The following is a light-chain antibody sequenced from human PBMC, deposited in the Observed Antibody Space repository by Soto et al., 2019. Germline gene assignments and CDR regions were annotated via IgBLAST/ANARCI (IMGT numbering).Light chain of an antibody. V-gene: IGKV3-20*01. CDR3: QQYGSSPKT. CDR2: GAS. Sequence: EIVFTQSPFTLTLSXGERATLSXXXSQSVSSSYLAWYQQKPGQAPRLLIYGASSRATGIPDRFSGSGSGTDFTLTISRLEPEDFAVYYCQQYGSSPKTFGQGTKVDIK. J-gene: IGKJ1*01. CDR1: QSVSSSY.